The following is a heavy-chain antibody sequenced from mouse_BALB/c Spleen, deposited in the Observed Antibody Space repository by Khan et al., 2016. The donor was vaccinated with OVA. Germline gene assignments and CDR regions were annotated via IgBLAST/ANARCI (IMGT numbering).Heavy chain of an antibody. D-gene: IGHD1-1*01. CDR2: IWAGGST. CDR1: GFSLTSYG. V-gene: IGHV2-9*02. J-gene: IGHJ2*01. Sequence: QVQLKQSGPGLVAPSQSLSITCTVSGFSLTSYGVHWVRQPPGKGLEWLGIIWAGGSTNYNSALMSRLSISKDNSKSQVFVKMISLQTDDTAMYYCARDPGNTYEYFDYWGQGTTLTVSS. CDR3: ARDPGNTYEYFDY.